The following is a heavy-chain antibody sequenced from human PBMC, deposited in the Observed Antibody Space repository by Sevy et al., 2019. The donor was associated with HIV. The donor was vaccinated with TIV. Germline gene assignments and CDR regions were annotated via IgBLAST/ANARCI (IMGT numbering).Heavy chain of an antibody. CDR2: ISGSGTRT. Sequence: GGSLRLSCAVSGFSFDSYGMTWVRQAPGKGLEWVSGISGSGTRTYYADSVKGRFIISRDNSKNTLYLQMNSLRSEDTAIYFCAKWSELSSSPLDYWGQGTLVTVSS. CDR1: GFSFDSYG. CDR3: AKWSELSSSPLDY. J-gene: IGHJ4*02. D-gene: IGHD1-26*01. V-gene: IGHV3-23*01.